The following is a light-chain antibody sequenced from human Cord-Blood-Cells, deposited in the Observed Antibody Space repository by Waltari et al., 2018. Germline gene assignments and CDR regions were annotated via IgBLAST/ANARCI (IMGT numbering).Light chain of an antibody. CDR2: DAS. J-gene: IGKJ2*01. CDR3: QQYNSYST. V-gene: IGKV1-5*01. CDR1: QSISSW. Sequence: DIQMTQSPSTLSASVGDRVTITCLASQSISSWLAWYQQKPGKAPKLLIYDASSLESGVPSRFSGSGSGTEFTLTISSLQPDDFATYYCQQYNSYSTFGQGTKLEI.